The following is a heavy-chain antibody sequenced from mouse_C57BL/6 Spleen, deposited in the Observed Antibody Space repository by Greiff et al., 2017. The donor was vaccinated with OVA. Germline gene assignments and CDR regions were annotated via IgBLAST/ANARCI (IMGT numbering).Heavy chain of an antibody. CDR1: GFTFSDYG. CDR3: ARGRYFDV. Sequence: DVKLQESGGGLVKPGGSLKLSCAASGFTFSDYGMHWVRQAPEKGLEWVAYISSGSSTIYYADTVKGRFTISRDNAKNTLFLQMTSLRSEDTAMYYCARGRYFDVWGTGTTVTVSS. V-gene: IGHV5-17*01. J-gene: IGHJ1*03. CDR2: ISSGSSTI.